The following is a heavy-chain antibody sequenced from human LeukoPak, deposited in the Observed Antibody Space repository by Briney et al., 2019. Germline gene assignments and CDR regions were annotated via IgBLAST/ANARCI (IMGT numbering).Heavy chain of an antibody. J-gene: IGHJ3*02. CDR3: ASCSSTSNDAFDI. V-gene: IGHV4-38-2*01. Sequence: SETLSLTCAVSGYSISSGYYWGWIRQPPGKGLEWIGSIYHSGSTYYNPSLKSRVTISVDTSKNQFSLKLSSVTAADTAVYYGASCSSTSNDAFDIWGQGTMVTVSS. D-gene: IGHD2-2*01. CDR1: GYSISSGYY. CDR2: IYHSGST.